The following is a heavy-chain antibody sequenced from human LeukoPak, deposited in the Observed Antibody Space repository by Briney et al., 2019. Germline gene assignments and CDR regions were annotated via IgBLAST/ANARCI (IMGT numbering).Heavy chain of an antibody. D-gene: IGHD3-10*01. J-gene: IGHJ6*04. Sequence: GGSLRLSCAASGVTVSSNYIRWVRQAPGKGLEWVSLIYWTGKTYYADSVKGRFTIMGDNSKNSVCLQMNSLRAEDTAVYYCARDRGFGELDVWGKGTTVIVSS. CDR3: ARDRGFGELDV. CDR1: GVTVSSNY. V-gene: IGHV3-53*01. CDR2: IYWTGKT.